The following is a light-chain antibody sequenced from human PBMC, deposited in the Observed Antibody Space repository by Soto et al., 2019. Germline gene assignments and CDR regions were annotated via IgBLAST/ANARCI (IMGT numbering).Light chain of an antibody. CDR2: GAS. CDR3: QEYGSSPPT. Sequence: EMVLTQAPGTLSLSPGERATLSCRASQSVSSSYLAWYQQKPDQAPRLLIYGASSRATGIPDRFSGSGSGTAFTLTITSLEPEDFAVDYCQEYGSSPPTFGQGTKLEIK. J-gene: IGKJ2*01. V-gene: IGKV3-20*01. CDR1: QSVSSSY.